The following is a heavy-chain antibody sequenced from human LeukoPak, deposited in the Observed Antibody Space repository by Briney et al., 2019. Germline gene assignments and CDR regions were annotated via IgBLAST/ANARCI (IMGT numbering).Heavy chain of an antibody. CDR3: ARFGGYSGYDFDS. J-gene: IGHJ4*02. CDR1: GYTFTVYY. V-gene: IGHV1-2*06. CDR2: INPNSGGT. Sequence: GASVKVSCKTSGYTFTVYYIHWVRQAPGQGLEWMGRINPNSGGTNYAQKFQGRVTMTRDTSISTAYMELGRLRSDDTAVYYCARFGGYSGYDFDSCGQGTLVTVSS. D-gene: IGHD5-12*01.